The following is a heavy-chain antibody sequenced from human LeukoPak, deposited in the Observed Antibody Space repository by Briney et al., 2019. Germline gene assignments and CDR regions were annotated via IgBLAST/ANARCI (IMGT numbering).Heavy chain of an antibody. D-gene: IGHD6-19*01. V-gene: IGHV1-69*13. CDR2: IIPIFGTA. Sequence: SVKVSCKASGGTFSSYAISWVRQAPGQGLEWMGGIIPIFGTANYAQKFQGRVTITADESTSTAYMELSSLRSEDTAVYYCARDQGIAVAGYYYYGMDVWGQGTTVTVSS. CDR1: GGTFSSYA. CDR3: ARDQGIAVAGYYYYGMDV. J-gene: IGHJ6*02.